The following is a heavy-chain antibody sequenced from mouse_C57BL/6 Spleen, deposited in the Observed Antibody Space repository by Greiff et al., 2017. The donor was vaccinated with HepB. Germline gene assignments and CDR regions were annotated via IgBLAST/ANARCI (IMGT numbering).Heavy chain of an antibody. Sequence: ESGAELVRPGASVTLSCKASGYTFTDYEMHWVKQTPVHGLEWIGAIDPETGGTAYNQKFKGKAILTADKSSSTAYMELRRLTSEDSAVYYCTRGGGYDGFDYWGQGTTLTVSS. J-gene: IGHJ2*01. CDR3: TRGGGYDGFDY. CDR2: IDPETGGT. D-gene: IGHD2-2*01. CDR1: GYTFTDYE. V-gene: IGHV1-15*01.